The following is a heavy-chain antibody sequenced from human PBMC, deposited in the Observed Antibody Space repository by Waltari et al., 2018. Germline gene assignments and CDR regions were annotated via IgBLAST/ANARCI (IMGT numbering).Heavy chain of an antibody. CDR1: GFIFKSFG. Sequence: QVQLVESGGGVVQPGMSLRLPCVGSGFIFKSFGIHWVRQAPGKGLEWVALISHNGGLKYFADSVKGRFTISRDNSKNTVYLQVNSLRVEDTAVYYCAKDLPHNYDFWSGYYLDYWGQGTLVTVSS. V-gene: IGHV3-30*18. J-gene: IGHJ4*02. D-gene: IGHD3-3*01. CDR3: AKDLPHNYDFWSGYYLDY. CDR2: ISHNGGLK.